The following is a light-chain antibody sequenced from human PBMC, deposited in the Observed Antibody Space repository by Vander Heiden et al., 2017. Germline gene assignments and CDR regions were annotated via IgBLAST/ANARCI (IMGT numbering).Light chain of an antibody. CDR2: AAS. J-gene: IGKJ1*01. CDR3: QQSYSTPRT. V-gene: IGKV1-39*01. Sequence: QMTQSPSSLSASVGDRVTITCRASQSISSYLNWYQQKPGKAPKLLIYAASSLQSGVPSRFSGSGSGTDFTLTISSLQPEDFATYYCQQSYSTPRTFGQGTKVEIK. CDR1: QSISSY.